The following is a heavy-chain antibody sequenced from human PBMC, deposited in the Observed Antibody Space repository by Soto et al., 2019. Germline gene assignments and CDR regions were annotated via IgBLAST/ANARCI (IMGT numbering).Heavy chain of an antibody. J-gene: IGHJ4*02. CDR2: ISYSGTT. CDR3: AIMGTPATGIYLFAY. D-gene: IGHD2-15*01. Sequence: PSETLSLTCTVSGGSISSGNYYWSWIRQPPGKGLEWIGFISYSGTTHYSTSLKSRLSISVDTSKSQFSLNLGFVTAADTAVYYCAIMGTPATGIYLFAYWGQGSLVPVSS. CDR1: GGSISSGNYY. V-gene: IGHV4-30-4*01.